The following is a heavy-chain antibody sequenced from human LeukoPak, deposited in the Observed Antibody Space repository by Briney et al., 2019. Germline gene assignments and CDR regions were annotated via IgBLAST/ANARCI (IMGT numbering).Heavy chain of an antibody. CDR3: TTGNWGPY. V-gene: IGHV3-15*07. J-gene: IGHJ4*02. Sequence: GGSLRLSCEASGFTFSDAWMNWVRQAPGKGLEWVGRIKRKTDAGTTDYAAPVKGRFTISRDDSKNTLYLQMNSLKTEDTAVYYCTTGNWGPYWGQGTLVTVSS. D-gene: IGHD7-27*01. CDR1: GFTFSDAW. CDR2: IKRKTDAGTT.